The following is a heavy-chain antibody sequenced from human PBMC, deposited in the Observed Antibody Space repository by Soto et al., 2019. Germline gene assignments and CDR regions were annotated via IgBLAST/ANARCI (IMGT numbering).Heavy chain of an antibody. D-gene: IGHD2-15*01. CDR1: GGSISSSSYY. J-gene: IGHJ4*02. Sequence: QLQLQESGPGLVKPSETLSLTCTVSGGSISSSSYYWGWIRQPPGKGLEWIGSIHYSGNTYYTPSLKSRVTISVDTSKNQSSLKLSSVTAADTAVYYCAREGGRYCTGGSCQVDYWGQGTLVTVSS. V-gene: IGHV4-39*02. CDR3: AREGGRYCTGGSCQVDY. CDR2: IHYSGNT.